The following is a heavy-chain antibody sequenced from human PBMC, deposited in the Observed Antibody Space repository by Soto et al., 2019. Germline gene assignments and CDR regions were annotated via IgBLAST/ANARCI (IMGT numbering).Heavy chain of an antibody. CDR2: IYAGGKT. CDR3: AKYSSGYYYFDH. V-gene: IGHV3-66*01. D-gene: IGHD6-19*01. J-gene: IGHJ4*02. Sequence: PGGSLRLSCGVSGFSVSSTYMSWVRQAPGKGLEWVSVIYAGGKTYYADSVKGRFTISRENSENTVYLQMSSLRVEDTAVYYCAKYSSGYYYFDHWGQGTLVTVSS. CDR1: GFSVSSTY.